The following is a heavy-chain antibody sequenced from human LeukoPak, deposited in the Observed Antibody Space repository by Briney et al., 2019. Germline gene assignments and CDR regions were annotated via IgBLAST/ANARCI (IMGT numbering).Heavy chain of an antibody. D-gene: IGHD6-13*01. CDR2: INAGNGNT. J-gene: IGHJ4*02. CDR1: GYTFNSYA. CDR3: ARVYGAAGRYYFDY. V-gene: IGHV1-3*01. Sequence: ASVKVSCKASGYTFNSYAMHWVRQAPGQRLEWMGWINAGNGNTKYSQKFQGRVTITRDTSASTAYMELSSLRPEDTAVYYCARVYGAAGRYYFDYWGQGTLVTVSS.